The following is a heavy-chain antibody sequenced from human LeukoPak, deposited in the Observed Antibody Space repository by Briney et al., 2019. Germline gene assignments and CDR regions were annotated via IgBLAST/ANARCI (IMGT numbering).Heavy chain of an antibody. CDR2: NFHSVTT. V-gene: IGHV4-59*01. J-gene: IGHJ4*02. Sequence: MTSETLSLTCTVSGGSISSYYWSWIRQPPGKGLEWLGYNFHSVTTNYNPSLQSRVFISVDTSKNQFSLDLTSVTAADTAVYYCATSADITVSFDYGDQGTLVTVSS. CDR3: ATSADITVSFDY. D-gene: IGHD3-10*01. CDR1: GGSISSYY.